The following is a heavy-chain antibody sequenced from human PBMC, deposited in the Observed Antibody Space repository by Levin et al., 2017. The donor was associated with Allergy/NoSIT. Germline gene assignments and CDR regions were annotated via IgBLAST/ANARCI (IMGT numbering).Heavy chain of an antibody. Sequence: PSETLSLTCTVSGGSISSSSYYWGWIRQPPGKGLEWIGSIYYSGSTYYNPSLKSRVTISVDTSKNQFSLKLSSVTAADTAVYYCALLEQLVPRRRALYYYYYGMDVWGQGTTVTVSS. CDR1: GGSISSSSYY. J-gene: IGHJ6*02. CDR2: IYYSGST. CDR3: ALLEQLVPRRRALYYYYYGMDV. V-gene: IGHV4-39*01. D-gene: IGHD6-13*01.